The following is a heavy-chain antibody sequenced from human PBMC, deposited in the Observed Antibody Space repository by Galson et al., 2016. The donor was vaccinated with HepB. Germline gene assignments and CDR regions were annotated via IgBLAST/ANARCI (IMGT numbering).Heavy chain of an antibody. CDR2: TYYRSKWYN. CDR3: ARDLGYSYGLNWFDP. V-gene: IGHV6-1*01. CDR1: GDSVSSNSAA. J-gene: IGHJ5*02. D-gene: IGHD5-18*01. Sequence: CAISGDSVSSNSAAWNWIRQSPLRGLEWLGRTYYRSKWYNDYAVSVKSRITINPDTSKNQFSLQLNSVTPEDTAVYYCARDLGYSYGLNWFDPWGQGTLVTGSS.